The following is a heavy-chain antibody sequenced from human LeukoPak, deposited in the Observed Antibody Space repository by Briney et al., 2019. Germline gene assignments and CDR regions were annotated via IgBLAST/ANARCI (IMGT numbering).Heavy chain of an antibody. CDR3: ARRAVVPAAVSYFDN. D-gene: IGHD2-2*01. J-gene: IGHJ4*02. V-gene: IGHV4-34*01. CDR2: IYYTGTT. Sequence: SETLSLTCAVYGGSFSGYYWSWIRQPPGKGLEWIGGIYYTGTTYYSPSLNSRITISMDTSKKQFSLRLASVTAADTAVYYCARRAVVPAAVSYFDNWGQGTLVTVSS. CDR1: GGSFSGYY.